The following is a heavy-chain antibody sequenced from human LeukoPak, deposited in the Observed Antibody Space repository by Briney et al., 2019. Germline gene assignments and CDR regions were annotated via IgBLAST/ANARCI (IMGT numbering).Heavy chain of an antibody. D-gene: IGHD3-16*02. CDR2: IIPIFGTA. V-gene: IGHV1-69*13. J-gene: IGHJ4*02. CDR1: GGTFSSYA. Sequence: SLKVSCKASGGTFSSYAISWVRQAPGQGLEWMGGIIPIFGTANYAQKFQGRVTITADESTSTAYMELSSLRSEDTAVYYCAETVRLGELSSYFDYWGQGTLVTVSS. CDR3: AETVRLGELSSYFDY.